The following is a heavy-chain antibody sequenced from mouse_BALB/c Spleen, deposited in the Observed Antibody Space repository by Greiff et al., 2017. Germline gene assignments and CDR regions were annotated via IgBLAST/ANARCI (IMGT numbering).Heavy chain of an antibody. CDR2: ISYSGST. D-gene: IGHD2-4*01. CDR1: GYSITSDYA. Sequence: EVQLVESGPGLVKPSQSLSLTCTVTGYSITSDYAWNWLRQFPGNKLEWMGYISYSGSTSYNPSLKSRISITRDTSKNQFFLQLNSVTTEDTATYYCSRSTMIYYYAMDYWGQGTSVTVSS. V-gene: IGHV3-2*02. CDR3: SRSTMIYYYAMDY. J-gene: IGHJ4*01.